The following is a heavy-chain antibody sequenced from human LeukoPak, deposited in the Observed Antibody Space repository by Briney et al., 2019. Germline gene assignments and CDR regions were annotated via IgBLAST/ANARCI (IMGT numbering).Heavy chain of an antibody. CDR1: GFSISDHY. Sequence: GGSLRLSCAASGFSISDHYMDWVRQAPGKGLEWVGRIGNKANSYTTEYAASVKGRFSVSRDDSRNSVYVQMNSLKTEDTAVYYCARENLRSGSYYLDAFDIWGQGTKVTVSS. CDR3: ARENLRSGSYYLDAFDI. CDR2: IGNKANSYTT. D-gene: IGHD1-26*01. V-gene: IGHV3-72*01. J-gene: IGHJ3*02.